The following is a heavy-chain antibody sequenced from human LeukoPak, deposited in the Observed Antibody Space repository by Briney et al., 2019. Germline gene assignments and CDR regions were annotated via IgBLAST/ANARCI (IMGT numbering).Heavy chain of an antibody. CDR2: INHSGST. CDR3: ARYYYGSGSSPPVFDY. J-gene: IGHJ4*02. D-gene: IGHD3-10*01. Sequence: SETLSLTCAVYGGSFSGYYWSWVRQPPGKGLEWIGEINHSGSTNYNPSLKSRVTISVDTSKNQFSLKLSSVTAADTAVYYCARYYYGSGSSPPVFDYWGQGTLVTVSS. CDR1: GGSFSGYY. V-gene: IGHV4-34*01.